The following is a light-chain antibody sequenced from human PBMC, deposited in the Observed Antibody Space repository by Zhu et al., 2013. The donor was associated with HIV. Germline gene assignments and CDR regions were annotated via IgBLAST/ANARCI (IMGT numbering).Light chain of an antibody. CDR3: QQSYGTPPT. CDR1: RSITDY. Sequence: DIQMTQSPSSLSASIGDTVTIICRASRSITDYLNWYQQKPEKAPKLLIYTASNLHTGVPSRFSGSGSGTDFTLTSTNLRPEDFATYYCQQSYGTPPTFGQGTRVEIK. J-gene: IGKJ1*01. V-gene: IGKV1-39*01. CDR2: TAS.